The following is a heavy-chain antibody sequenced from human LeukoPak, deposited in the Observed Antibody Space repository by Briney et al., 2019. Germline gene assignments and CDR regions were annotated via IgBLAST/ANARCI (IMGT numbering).Heavy chain of an antibody. CDR1: GFTFSSYG. J-gene: IGHJ2*01. CDR3: ARGGYCSSTSCPLLTPYWYFDL. Sequence: PGGSLRLSCAASGFTFSSYGMHWVRQAPGKGLEWVAFIRYDGSNKYYADSVKGRFTISRDNSKNTLYLQMNSLRSEDTAVYYCARGGYCSSTSCPLLTPYWYFDLWGRGTLATVSS. V-gene: IGHV3-30*02. D-gene: IGHD2-2*01. CDR2: IRYDGSNK.